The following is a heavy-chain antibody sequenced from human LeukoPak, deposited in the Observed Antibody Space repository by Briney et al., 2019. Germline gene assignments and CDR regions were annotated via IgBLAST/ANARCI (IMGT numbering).Heavy chain of an antibody. V-gene: IGHV3-15*01. CDR1: GFTFSNYG. D-gene: IGHD3-22*01. J-gene: IGHJ4*02. CDR2: ILSKSEGGTA. Sequence: PGGSLRLSCAASGFTFSNYGMHWVRQAPGKGLEWVGRILSKSEGGTADYSSPVKGRFTISRDDSKNTLYLQMDSLKTEDTAIYYCTTESYDRWGQGTLVTVSS. CDR3: TTESYDR.